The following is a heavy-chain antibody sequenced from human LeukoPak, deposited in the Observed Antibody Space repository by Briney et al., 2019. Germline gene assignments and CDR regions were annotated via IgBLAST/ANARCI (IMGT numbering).Heavy chain of an antibody. J-gene: IGHJ5*02. D-gene: IGHD6-13*01. CDR3: ARGGGIAAAYKCFDP. CDR1: GGSISSGDYY. CDR2: IYYRGST. V-gene: IGHV4-30-4*01. Sequence: PSETLSLTCTVSGGSISSGDYYWTWIRQPPGKGLEWIGYIYYRGSTYYNPSLKSRVTISVDTSKNQFSLKLTSVTAADTAVYYCARGGGIAAAYKCFDPWGQGTLVTVSS.